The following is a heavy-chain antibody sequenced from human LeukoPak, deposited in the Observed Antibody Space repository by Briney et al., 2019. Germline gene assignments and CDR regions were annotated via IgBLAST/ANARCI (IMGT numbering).Heavy chain of an antibody. J-gene: IGHJ6*03. D-gene: IGHD5-24*01. CDR1: GFIFSTYG. V-gene: IGHV3-33*01. CDR2: IWYE. Sequence: GGSLRLSCAASGFIFSTYGMHWVRQAPGKGLEWVAFIWYEYYADSVKGRFTFSRDKSKHTLYLQINSLRAEDTAVYYCARELYTRDGYNSYMDVWGRGTTVTVSS. CDR3: ARELYTRDGYNSYMDV.